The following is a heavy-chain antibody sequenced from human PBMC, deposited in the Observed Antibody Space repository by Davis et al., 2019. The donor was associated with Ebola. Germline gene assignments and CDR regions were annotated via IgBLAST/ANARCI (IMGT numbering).Heavy chain of an antibody. Sequence: GESLKISCAASGFTFSSYSMNWVRQAPGKGLEWVSSISSSSSYIYYADSVKGRFTISRDNAKNSLYLQMNSLRAEDTAVYYCARDLGYYDSSGDYWGQGTLVTVSS. J-gene: IGHJ4*02. V-gene: IGHV3-21*01. CDR3: ARDLGYYDSSGDY. CDR2: ISSSSSYI. D-gene: IGHD3-22*01. CDR1: GFTFSSYS.